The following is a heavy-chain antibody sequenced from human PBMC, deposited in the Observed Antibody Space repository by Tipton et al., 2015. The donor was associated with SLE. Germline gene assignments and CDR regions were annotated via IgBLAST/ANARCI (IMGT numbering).Heavy chain of an antibody. CDR2: IYYSGST. V-gene: IGHV4-59*05. Sequence: TLSLTCTVSGGSISSYYWSWIRQPPGKGLEWIGSIYYSGSTYYNPSLKSRVTISVDTSKNQFSLKLSSVTAADTAVYYCARSGEQGKAFDIWGQGTMVTVSS. CDR1: GGSISSYY. J-gene: IGHJ3*02. CDR3: ARSGEQGKAFDI.